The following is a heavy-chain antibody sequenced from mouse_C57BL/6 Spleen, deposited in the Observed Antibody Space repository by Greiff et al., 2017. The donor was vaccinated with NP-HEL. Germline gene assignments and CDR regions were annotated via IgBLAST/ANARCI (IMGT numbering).Heavy chain of an antibody. V-gene: IGHV1-69*01. D-gene: IGHD1-1*02. J-gene: IGHJ4*01. Sequence: QVQLKQPGAELVMPGASVKLSCKASGYTFTSYWMHWVKQRPGQGLEWIGEIDPSDSYTNYNQKFKGKSTLTVDKSSSTAYMQLSSLTSEDSAVYYCARPYGRYAMDYWGQGTSVTVSS. CDR2: IDPSDSYT. CDR1: GYTFTSYW. CDR3: ARPYGRYAMDY.